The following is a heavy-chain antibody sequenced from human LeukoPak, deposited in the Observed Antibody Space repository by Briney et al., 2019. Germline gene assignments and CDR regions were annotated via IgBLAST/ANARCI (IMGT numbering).Heavy chain of an antibody. CDR3: ARGLPLVSMTTVTNFDY. D-gene: IGHD4-11*01. Sequence: ASVKVSCKASGYTFTSYDINWVRQATGQGLEWMGWMNPNSGNTGYAQKFQGRVTITRNTSISTAYMELSSLRSEDTAVYYCARGLPLVSMTTVTNFDYWGQGTLVTVSS. CDR1: GYTFTSYD. J-gene: IGHJ4*02. V-gene: IGHV1-8*03. CDR2: MNPNSGNT.